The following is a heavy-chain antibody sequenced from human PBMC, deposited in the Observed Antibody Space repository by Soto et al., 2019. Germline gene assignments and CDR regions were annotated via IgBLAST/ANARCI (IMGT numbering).Heavy chain of an antibody. CDR1: GYIFTSYY. CDR2: INPNTGDT. D-gene: IGHD1-1*01. CDR3: TRGLHYDTTGPNFAD. Sequence: GASVKVSCKASGYIFTSYYIHWVRQAPGQGLEWMGWINPNTGDTKYAQKFQDSVTMTWDTSVTTAYLELSRLRSDDTGVYYCTRGLHYDTTGPNFADWGQGTLVTVSS. V-gene: IGHV1-2*04. J-gene: IGHJ4*02.